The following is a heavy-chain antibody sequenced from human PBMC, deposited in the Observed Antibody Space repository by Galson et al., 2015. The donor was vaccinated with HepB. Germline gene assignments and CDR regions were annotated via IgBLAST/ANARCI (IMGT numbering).Heavy chain of an antibody. D-gene: IGHD3-9*01. CDR2: IWFDGSRK. V-gene: IGHV3-33*01. Sequence: SLRLSCAAPHFIFSNYAMHWVRQAPGKGLEWVAVIWFDGSRKYYGGSVKGRFTISRDNSKNTLYLQMNRLRADDTALYYCASAYFDVLTGLNKYFDYWGQGTLVTVSS. J-gene: IGHJ4*02. CDR1: HFIFSNYA. CDR3: ASAYFDVLTGLNKYFDY.